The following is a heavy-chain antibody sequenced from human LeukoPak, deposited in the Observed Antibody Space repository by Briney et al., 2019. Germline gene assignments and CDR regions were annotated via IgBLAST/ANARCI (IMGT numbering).Heavy chain of an antibody. CDR3: ASGRSRSCYVY. J-gene: IGHJ4*02. D-gene: IGHD6-13*01. V-gene: IGHV1-2*02. CDR1: GYTFTGYY. CDR2: INPDSGGT. Sequence: ASVKVSCKASGYTFTGYYVHWLRQAPGQGLEWMGWINPDSGGTNYAQKFQGRVTMTRDTSISTAYMELSSLRSDDMAVYYCASGRSRSCYVYWCQGTLVTVSS.